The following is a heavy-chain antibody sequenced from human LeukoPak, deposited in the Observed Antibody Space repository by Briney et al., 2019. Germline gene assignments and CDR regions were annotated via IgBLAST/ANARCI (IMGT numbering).Heavy chain of an antibody. CDR2: IIPIFGTA. V-gene: IGHV1-69*06. CDR1: GYTFTSYG. CDR3: ARGERGNYYDSSGYYYFDY. Sequence: ASVKVSCKASGYTFTSYGISWVRQAPGQGLEWMGGIIPIFGTANYAQKFRGRVTITADKSTRTAYMELSSLRSEDTAVYYCARGERGNYYDSSGYYYFDYWGQGTLVTVSS. J-gene: IGHJ4*02. D-gene: IGHD3-22*01.